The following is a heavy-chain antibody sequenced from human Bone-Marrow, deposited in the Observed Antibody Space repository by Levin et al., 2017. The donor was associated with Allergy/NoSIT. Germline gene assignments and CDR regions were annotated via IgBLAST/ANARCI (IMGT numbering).Heavy chain of an antibody. CDR3: ARDGGGAGAVRGKNEAFDI. Sequence: SQTLSLTCVISGDSVSNKSSAWTWLRQSPSRGLEWLGRTFYRSQWYNNYAVSVRGRITINPDTSKNQFSLQLNSATPEDTAVYYCARDGGGAGAVRGKNEAFDIWGQGTMVTVSA. CDR1: GDSVSNKSSA. J-gene: IGHJ3*02. V-gene: IGHV6-1*01. CDR2: TFYRSQWYN. D-gene: IGHD6-19*01.